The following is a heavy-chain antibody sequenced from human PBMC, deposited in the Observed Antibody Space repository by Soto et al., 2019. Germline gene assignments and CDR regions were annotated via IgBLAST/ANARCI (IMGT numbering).Heavy chain of an antibody. V-gene: IGHV3-15*01. D-gene: IGHD3-10*01. CDR1: GFTFTNAL. Sequence: EVQLVESGGGLVKPGGSLRLSCVASGFTFTNALMTWVRQAPGKGLEWVGRVKSKTDGGTTDYGAPVKDRFTISRDDLERTLYLQMSSLKIEDTAVYYCTTGFPGRDYWGQGTLVTVSS. CDR2: VKSKTDGGTT. J-gene: IGHJ4*02. CDR3: TTGFPGRDY.